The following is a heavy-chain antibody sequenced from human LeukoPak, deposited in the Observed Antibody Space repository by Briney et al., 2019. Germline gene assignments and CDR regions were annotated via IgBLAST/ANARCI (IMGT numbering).Heavy chain of an antibody. J-gene: IGHJ4*02. CDR1: GGCMSSEL. D-gene: IGHD6-19*01. CDR3: ARAKSIAVGFDY. CDR2: IYYSGST. V-gene: IGHV4-59*07. Sequence: SDARALRCMVSGGCMSSELWNWMRQPPVRGLAGIGYIYYSGSTNYNPSLKSRVTISVDTSKNQFSLKLSSVTAADTAVYYCARAKSIAVGFDYWGQGTLVTVSS.